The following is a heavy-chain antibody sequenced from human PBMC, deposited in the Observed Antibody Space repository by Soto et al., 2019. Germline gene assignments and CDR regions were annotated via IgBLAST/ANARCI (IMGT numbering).Heavy chain of an antibody. D-gene: IGHD3-22*01. CDR2: ISSSSSTI. J-gene: IGHJ3*02. Sequence: PGGSLRLSCAASGFTFSSYSMNWVRQAPGKGLEWVSYISSSSSTIYYADSVRGRFTISRDNAKNSLYLQMNSLRDEDTAVYYCARVLRGAYYDSSGVDAFDIWGQGTMVTVSS. CDR3: ARVLRGAYYDSSGVDAFDI. CDR1: GFTFSSYS. V-gene: IGHV3-48*02.